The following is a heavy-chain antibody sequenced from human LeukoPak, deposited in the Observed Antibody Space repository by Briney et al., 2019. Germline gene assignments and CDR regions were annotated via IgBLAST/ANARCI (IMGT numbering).Heavy chain of an antibody. CDR2: IKQDGSVN. V-gene: IGHV3-7*01. D-gene: IGHD3-3*01. CDR3: AIVSPTIFGVVIGPEDEPFDY. CDR1: GFSFSSYW. Sequence: GGSLRLSCAASGFSFSSYWMSWVRQAPGKGLEWVANIKQDGSVNYYVDSVKGRFTISSDNAKNSLYLQMNSLRADDTAVYYCAIVSPTIFGVVIGPEDEPFDYWGQGTLVTVSS. J-gene: IGHJ4*02.